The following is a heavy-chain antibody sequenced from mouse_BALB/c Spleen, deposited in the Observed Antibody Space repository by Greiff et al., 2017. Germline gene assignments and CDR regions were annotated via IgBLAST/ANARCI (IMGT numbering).Heavy chain of an antibody. CDR2: IWTGGGT. CDR1: GFSLTSYD. Sequence: QVQLKESGPGLVAPSQSLSITCTVSGFSLTSYDISWIRQPPGKGLEWLGVIWTGGGTNYNSAFMSRLSISKDNSQRQVFLKMNSLQTEDTAIYYCVRDRYDPYAIDYWGQATSVTVSS. CDR3: VRDRYDPYAIDY. V-gene: IGHV2-9-2*01. D-gene: IGHD2-3*01. J-gene: IGHJ4*01.